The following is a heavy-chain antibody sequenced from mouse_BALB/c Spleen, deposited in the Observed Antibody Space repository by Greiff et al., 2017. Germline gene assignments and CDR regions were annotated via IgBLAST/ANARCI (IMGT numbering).Heavy chain of an antibody. Sequence: QVQLKESGPELVKPGASVKISCKASGYAFSSSWMNWVKQRPGQGLEWIGRIYPGDGDTNYNGKFKGKATLTADKSSSTAYMQLSSLTSVDSAVYFCARWGFITTVEAMDYWGQGTSVTVSS. CDR2: IYPGDGDT. D-gene: IGHD1-1*01. J-gene: IGHJ4*01. CDR1: GYAFSSSW. V-gene: IGHV1-82*01. CDR3: ARWGFITTVEAMDY.